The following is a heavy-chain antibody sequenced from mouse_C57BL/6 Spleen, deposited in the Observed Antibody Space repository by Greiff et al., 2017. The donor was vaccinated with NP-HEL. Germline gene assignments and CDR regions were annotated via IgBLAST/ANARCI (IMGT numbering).Heavy chain of an antibody. CDR1: GYTFTSYW. Sequence: QVQLQQPGAELVKPGASVKMSCKASGYTFTSYWITWVKQRPGQGLEWIGDIYPGSGSTNYNEKFKSKATLTVDTSSSTAYMQLSSLTSEDSAVYYCARWLLQKWYFDVWGTGTTVTVSS. J-gene: IGHJ1*03. V-gene: IGHV1-55*01. CDR3: ARWLLQKWYFDV. CDR2: IYPGSGST. D-gene: IGHD2-3*01.